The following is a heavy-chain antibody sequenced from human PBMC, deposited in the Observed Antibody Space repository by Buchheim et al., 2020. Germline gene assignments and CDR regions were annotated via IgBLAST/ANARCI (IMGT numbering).Heavy chain of an antibody. CDR1: GFTVSSNY. V-gene: IGHV3-66*01. CDR2: IYSGGST. J-gene: IGHJ4*02. D-gene: IGHD3-22*01. Sequence: EVQLVESGGGLVQPGGSLRLSCAASGFTVSSNYMSWVRQAPGKGLEWVSVIYSGGSTYYADSVKGRFTISRDNSKNTLYLQMNSLKAEDTAVYYCARGSYDSSGYTFDYWGQGTL. CDR3: ARGSYDSSGYTFDY.